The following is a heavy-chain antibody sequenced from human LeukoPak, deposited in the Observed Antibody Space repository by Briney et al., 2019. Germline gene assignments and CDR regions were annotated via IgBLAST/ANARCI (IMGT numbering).Heavy chain of an antibody. V-gene: IGHV1-18*01. D-gene: IGHD3-16*02. CDR1: GYTFTSYG. Sequence: GASVKVSCKASGYTFTSYGISWVRQAPGQGLEWMGWISAYNGNTNYAQKLQGRVTMTTDTSTSTAYMELRSLRSDDTAVYYCARDYVWGSYRKGSRPPYFDYWGQGTLVTVSS. CDR2: ISAYNGNT. J-gene: IGHJ4*02. CDR3: ARDYVWGSYRKGSRPPYFDY.